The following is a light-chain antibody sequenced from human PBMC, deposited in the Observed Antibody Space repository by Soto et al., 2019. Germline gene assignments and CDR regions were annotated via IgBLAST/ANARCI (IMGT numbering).Light chain of an antibody. Sequence: QSALTQPASVSGSPGQSITISCTGTSSDVGAYKYVSWYQQHPGKVHKLIIYGVSNRPSGVSNRFSGSKSGNTAFLTISGLQPEDEADYYCSSFTGTTTLDVFGTGTKLTVL. CDR1: SSDVGAYKY. J-gene: IGLJ1*01. CDR3: SSFTGTTTLDV. V-gene: IGLV2-14*03. CDR2: GVS.